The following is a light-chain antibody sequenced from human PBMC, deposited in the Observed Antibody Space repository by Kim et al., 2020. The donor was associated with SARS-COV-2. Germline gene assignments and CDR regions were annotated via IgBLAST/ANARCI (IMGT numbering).Light chain of an antibody. CDR1: ALPNQY. Sequence: AGQTDRVTCSGRALPNQYAYWVQQKPGPAPALVIYEDTERPSGIPERFSGSTSGTTVTLTISGVQAEDEADYYCQSSDSSDTFWVFGGGTQLTVL. V-gene: IGLV3-25*03. CDR3: QSSDSSDTFWV. J-gene: IGLJ3*02. CDR2: EDT.